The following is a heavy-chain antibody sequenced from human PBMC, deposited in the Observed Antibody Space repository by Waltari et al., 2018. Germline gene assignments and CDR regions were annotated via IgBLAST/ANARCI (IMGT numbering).Heavy chain of an antibody. D-gene: IGHD2-15*01. J-gene: IGHJ4*02. Sequence: QLQASGPGLVNPSATLSLPCVVSRHSLARHEWFSWVRQSPKKGLEWIGQVHRSGRTNYNPAFASRVIVSGDTSINHFSLKLLSATAADTAVYYCARDRGRGLYLDSWGQGTLVTVSP. CDR3: ARDRGRGLYLDS. CDR1: RHSLARHEW. V-gene: IGHV4-4*02. CDR2: VHRSGRT.